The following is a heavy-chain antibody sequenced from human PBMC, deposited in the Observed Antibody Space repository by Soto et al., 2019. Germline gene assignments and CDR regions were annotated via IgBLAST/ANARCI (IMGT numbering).Heavy chain of an antibody. CDR2: ISGSGGSP. J-gene: IGHJ6*03. CDR1: GFTFSNYD. D-gene: IGHD3-9*01. CDR3: AKARGPYFDIMDV. Sequence: GGNLRLSCAASGFTFSNYDMHWVRQTPGKGLEWVSGISGSGGSPYYPDSVKGRFTISRDTSKNTLFLQMISLRGEDKAVYYCAKARGPYFDIMDVWGKGTTVTV. V-gene: IGHV3-23*01.